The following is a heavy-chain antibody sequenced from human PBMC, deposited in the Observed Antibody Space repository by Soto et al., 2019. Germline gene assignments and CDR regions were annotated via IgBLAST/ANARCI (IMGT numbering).Heavy chain of an antibody. Sequence: ETLSLTCTVSGGSISSSSYYWGWIRQPPGKGLEWIGSIYYSGSTYYNPSLKSRVTISVDTSKNQFSLKLSSVTAADTAVYYCPRQNGSGSYYWAYYYYYGMDVWGQGTTVTVSS. J-gene: IGHJ6*02. CDR3: PRQNGSGSYYWAYYYYYGMDV. V-gene: IGHV4-39*01. CDR1: GGSISSSSYY. CDR2: IYYSGST. D-gene: IGHD3-10*01.